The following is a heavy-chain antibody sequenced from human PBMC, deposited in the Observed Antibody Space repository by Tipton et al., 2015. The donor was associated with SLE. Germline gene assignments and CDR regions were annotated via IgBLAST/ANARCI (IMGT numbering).Heavy chain of an antibody. J-gene: IGHJ4*02. V-gene: IGHV4-39*07. Sequence: TLSLTCTVSGGSISSSAYYWGWIRQPPGKGLEWIGNIHYSGNTYCNPSLKSRVTISLDTSKNQFSLKLSSVTAADTAVYYCARGAVADSWGQGTLVTVSS. CDR3: ARGAVADS. CDR1: GGSISSSAYY. CDR2: IHYSGNT. D-gene: IGHD5-12*01.